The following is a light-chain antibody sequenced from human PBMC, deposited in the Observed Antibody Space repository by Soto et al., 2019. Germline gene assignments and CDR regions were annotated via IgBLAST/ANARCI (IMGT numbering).Light chain of an antibody. CDR1: SSDVGTYNR. CDR3: ISYRSGNTLV. J-gene: IGLJ3*02. Sequence: QSALTQPPSVSGSPGQSVTISCSGTSSDVGTYNRVSWYQQPPGTAPKLIIYEVSYRPSGVPDRFSGSKSGNAASLTISGIQAEDEADYYCISYRSGNTLVFGGGTQLTVL. V-gene: IGLV2-18*02. CDR2: EVS.